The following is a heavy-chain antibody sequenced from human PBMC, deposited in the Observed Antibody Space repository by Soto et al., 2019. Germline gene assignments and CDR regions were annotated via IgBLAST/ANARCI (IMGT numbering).Heavy chain of an antibody. CDR3: ASGRTYNWFDP. J-gene: IGHJ5*02. CDR1: GYTFTSYA. Sequence: ASVKVSCKASGYTFTSYAMHWVRQAPGHRLEWMGWMNTSNGNTKYAQKFQGRVTITRNTSISTAYMELSSLRSEDTAVYYCASGRTYNWFDPWGQGTLVTVSS. CDR2: MNTSNGNT. D-gene: IGHD2-8*01. V-gene: IGHV1-3*04.